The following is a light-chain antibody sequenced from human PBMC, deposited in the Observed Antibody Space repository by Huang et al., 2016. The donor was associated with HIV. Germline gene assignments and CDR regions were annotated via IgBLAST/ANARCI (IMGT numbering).Light chain of an antibody. CDR2: GAF. CDR3: QQYDNWPLT. J-gene: IGKJ4*01. V-gene: IGKV3-15*01. Sequence: EIVMTQSPATLSVSPGESATLSCRASLSVGSNLAWYQQKPGQAPRLLIYGAFTRATDIPARFTGSKSGTEFTLTISSLQSEDFAVYYCQQYDNWPLTFGGGTNVEI. CDR1: LSVGSN.